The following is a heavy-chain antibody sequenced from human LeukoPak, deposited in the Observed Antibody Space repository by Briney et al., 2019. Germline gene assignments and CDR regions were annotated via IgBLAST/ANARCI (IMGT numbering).Heavy chain of an antibody. CDR2: ISWNSGNI. D-gene: IGHD4-23*01. J-gene: IGHJ4*02. CDR1: GFTFDDYA. CDR3: AKDSNYGGNSPLDY. V-gene: IGHV3-9*01. Sequence: PGGSLRLSCAASGFTFDDYAMHWVRQAPGKGLEWVSGISWNSGNIGYADSVKGRFTISRDNAKNSLYLQMNSLRAEDTALYYCAKDSNYGGNSPLDYWGQGTLVTVSS.